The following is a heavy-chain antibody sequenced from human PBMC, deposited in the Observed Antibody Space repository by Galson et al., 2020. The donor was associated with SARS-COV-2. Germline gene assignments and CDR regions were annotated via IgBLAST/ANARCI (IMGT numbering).Heavy chain of an antibody. Sequence: GESLKISCAASGFTFSSYAMHWVRQAPGKGLEWVAVISYDGSNKYYADSVKGRFTISRDNSKNTLYLQMNSLRAEDTAVYYCASCRSAAAVMAPIYYGGQGTLVTVSS. CDR1: GFTFSSYA. D-gene: IGHD6-13*01. CDR3: ASCRSAAAVMAPIYY. J-gene: IGHJ4*02. V-gene: IGHV3-30*04. CDR2: ISYDGSNK.